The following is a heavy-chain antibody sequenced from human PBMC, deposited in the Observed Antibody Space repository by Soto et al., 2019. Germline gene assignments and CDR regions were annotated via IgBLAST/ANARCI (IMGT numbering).Heavy chain of an antibody. Sequence: QVQLVESGGGVVQPGRSLRLSYAASGFTFSSYAVHWVRQAPGKGLEWVAVISYDGSNKYYADSVKGRFTISRDNSKNTLYLQMNSLRAEDTAVYYCARVRSSSGYYVMGYYYYYGMDVWGQGTTVTVSS. CDR3: ARVRSSSGYYVMGYYYYYGMDV. CDR2: ISYDGSNK. CDR1: GFTFSSYA. D-gene: IGHD3-22*01. V-gene: IGHV3-30-3*01. J-gene: IGHJ6*02.